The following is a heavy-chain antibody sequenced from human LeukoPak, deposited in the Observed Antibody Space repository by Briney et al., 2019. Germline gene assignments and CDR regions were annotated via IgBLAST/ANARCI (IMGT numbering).Heavy chain of an antibody. Sequence: GSVKVSCQASGYMFTSYAIHWVREAPGKGLEWLARISVYNGKTDYAEGLQGRVTMTTDRSTNTAFMELRSLRSDDTAIYFCARGSGSPYYYYMDVWGKGTAVTVSS. D-gene: IGHD3-10*01. CDR1: GYMFTSYA. CDR3: ARGSGSPYYYYMDV. V-gene: IGHV1-18*01. J-gene: IGHJ6*03. CDR2: ISVYNGKT.